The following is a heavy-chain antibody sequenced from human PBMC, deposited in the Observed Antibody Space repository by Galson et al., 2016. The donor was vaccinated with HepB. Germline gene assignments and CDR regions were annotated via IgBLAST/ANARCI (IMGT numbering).Heavy chain of an antibody. V-gene: IGHV3-53*01. J-gene: IGHJ4*02. D-gene: IGHD2-2*01. Sequence: SLRLSCAGSGFSVRSNYMNWVRQAPGKGLEWVAFISNRGDIIHYADSVKGRFTVSRNNSKNTLFLKMTSLSVEDTAVYYFAKKKPAPHLDYGGQGTLVTVSS. CDR1: GFSVRSNY. CDR2: ISNRGDII. CDR3: AKKKPAPHLDY.